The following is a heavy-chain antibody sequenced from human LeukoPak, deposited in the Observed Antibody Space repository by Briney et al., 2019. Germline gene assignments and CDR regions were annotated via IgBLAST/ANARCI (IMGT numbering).Heavy chain of an antibody. V-gene: IGHV3-49*04. J-gene: IGHJ1*01. CDR3: SRGFVSI. CDR2: IRHKPVGATT. D-gene: IGHD3-3*02. Sequence: QPGGSLRLFCATSGFPFADFVISWVRQAPGKGLEWVGFIRHKPVGATTEYVASVQGRFTISRDDSNSVAYLQMNSLRTEDTATYYCSRGFVSIWGPGTRVTVSS. CDR1: GFPFADFV.